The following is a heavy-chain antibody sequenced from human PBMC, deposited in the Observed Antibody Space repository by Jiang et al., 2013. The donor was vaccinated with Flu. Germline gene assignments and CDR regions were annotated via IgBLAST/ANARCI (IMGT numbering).Heavy chain of an antibody. Sequence: QTLSLTCAISGDSVSSNSAAWNWIRQSPSRGLEWLGRTYYRSKWYNDYAVSVKSRITINPDTSKNQFSLQLNSVTPEDTAVYYCARDLVGQQLAPLYYYGMDVWGQGTTVTVSS. CDR1: GDSVSSNSAA. D-gene: IGHD6-13*01. CDR3: ARDLVGQQLAPLYYYGMDV. CDR2: TYYRSKWYN. J-gene: IGHJ6*02. V-gene: IGHV6-1*01.